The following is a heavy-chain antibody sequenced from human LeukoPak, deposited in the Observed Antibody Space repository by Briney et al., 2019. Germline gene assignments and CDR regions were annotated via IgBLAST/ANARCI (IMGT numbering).Heavy chain of an antibody. J-gene: IGHJ4*02. D-gene: IGHD2-8*01. CDR1: GFTFSSYA. CDR3: ARAIRLGYCTNGVCPEIDY. Sequence: GGSLRLSCAASGFTFSSYAMHWVRQAPGKGLEWVAVISYDVSNKYYADSVKGRFTISRDKSKNTLYLQMNSLRAEDTAVYYCARAIRLGYCTNGVCPEIDYWGQGTLVTVSS. V-gene: IGHV3-30*04. CDR2: ISYDVSNK.